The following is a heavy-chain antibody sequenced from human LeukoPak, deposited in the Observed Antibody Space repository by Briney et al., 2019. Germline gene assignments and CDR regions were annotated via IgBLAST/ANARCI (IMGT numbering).Heavy chain of an antibody. J-gene: IGHJ4*02. D-gene: IGHD4-17*01. Sequence: GGALRLSCAASGFSLSSNYMNWVRQAPGKGLEWVSIIYSGGTTYYADSVKGRFTISRDNSKNTLHLQMNSLRAEDTAVYYCARVLWNGDYPRFDYWGQGTLVTVSS. CDR2: IYSGGTT. V-gene: IGHV3-53*01. CDR3: ARVLWNGDYPRFDY. CDR1: GFSLSSNY.